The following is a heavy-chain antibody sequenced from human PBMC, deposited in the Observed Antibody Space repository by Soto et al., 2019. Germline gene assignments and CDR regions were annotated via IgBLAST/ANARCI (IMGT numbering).Heavy chain of an antibody. CDR3: ARGGGVGVAGSAAFDM. CDR1: GYPVTAYY. V-gene: IGHV1-2*02. D-gene: IGHD3-3*01. CDR2: INPATGAA. J-gene: IGHJ3*02. Sequence: QLHLVQSGAVVKKPGASVTVSCSASGYPVTAYYMHWVRQAPGRGLEWMGGINPATGAAKYTQTFQGRVTMTRDTSTSQVFMELSGLTSEDTAVFYCARGGGVGVAGSAAFDMWGQGTLVTVSS.